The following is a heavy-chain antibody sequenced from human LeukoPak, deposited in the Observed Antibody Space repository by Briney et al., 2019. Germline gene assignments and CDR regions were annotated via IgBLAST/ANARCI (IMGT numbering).Heavy chain of an antibody. CDR1: GGSISSSSYY. CDR2: IYYSGST. J-gene: IGHJ6*03. V-gene: IGHV4-39*07. CDR3: ARGYCSGGSCYSYYYYNYMDV. Sequence: SETLSLTCTVSGGSISSSSYYWGWIRQPPGKGLEWIGSIYYSGSTYYNPSLKSRVTISVDTSKNQFYLRLSSVTAADTAVYYCARGYCSGGSCYSYYYYNYMDVWGKGTTVTVSS. D-gene: IGHD2-15*01.